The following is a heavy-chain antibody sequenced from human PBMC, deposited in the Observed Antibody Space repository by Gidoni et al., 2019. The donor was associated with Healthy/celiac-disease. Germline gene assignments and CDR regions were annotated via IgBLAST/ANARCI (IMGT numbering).Heavy chain of an antibody. V-gene: IGHV3-20*01. J-gene: IGHJ5*02. CDR3: ASHNSGWFRDNWFDP. CDR1: GFTFDDYG. D-gene: IGHD6-19*01. CDR2: INWNGGST. Sequence: EVQLVESGGGVVRPGGSLRLSCAASGFTFDDYGMSWVRQAPGKGLEWVSGINWNGGSTGYADSVKGRFTISRDNAKNSLYLQMNSLRAEDTALYHCASHNSGWFRDNWFDPWGQGTLVTVSS.